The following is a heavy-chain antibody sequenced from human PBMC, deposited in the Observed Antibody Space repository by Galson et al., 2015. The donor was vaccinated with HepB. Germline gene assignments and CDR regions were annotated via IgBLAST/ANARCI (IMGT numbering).Heavy chain of an antibody. CDR1: GDSVSNNSAA. V-gene: IGHV6-1*01. J-gene: IGHJ5*02. D-gene: IGHD3-22*01. CDR3: ARDRVYYYDSSGYYPVNWFDP. Sequence: CAISGDSVSNNSAAWNWISQSPSRGLEWLGRTYYRSRWYNDYAVSVKSRITINPDTSKNQFSLQLNSVTPEDTAVYYCARDRVYYYDSSGYYPVNWFDPWGQGTLVTVSS. CDR2: TYYRSRWYN.